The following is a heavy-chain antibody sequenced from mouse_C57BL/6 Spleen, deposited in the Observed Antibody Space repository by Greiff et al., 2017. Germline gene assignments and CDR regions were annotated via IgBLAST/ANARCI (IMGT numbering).Heavy chain of an antibody. CDR2: INPNNGGT. CDR3: ARIPSGYYGDY. D-gene: IGHD1-3*01. J-gene: IGHJ2*01. CDR1: GYTFTDYI. Sequence: VQLQQPGPELVKPGASVKMSCQASGYTFTDYIMHWVKQSHGKSLEWIGSINPNNGGTSYNQKFKGKATLTVNKSSSTAYIELRSLTSEDSAVYYCARIPSGYYGDYWGQGTTLTVAS. V-gene: IGHV1-22*01.